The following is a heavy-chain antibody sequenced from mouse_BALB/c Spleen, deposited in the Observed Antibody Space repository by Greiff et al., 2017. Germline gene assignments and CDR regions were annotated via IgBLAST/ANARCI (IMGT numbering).Heavy chain of an antibody. V-gene: IGHV1-39*01. D-gene: IGHD2-1*01. CDR1: GYSFTGYN. CDR2: IDPYYGGT. J-gene: IGHJ3*01. Sequence: EVHLVESGPELEKPGASVKISCKASGYSFTGYNMNWVKQSNGKSLEWIGNIDPYYGGTSYNQKFKGKATLTVDKSSSTAYMQLKSLTSEDSAVYYCARENPYGNPFAYWGQGTLVTVAA. CDR3: ARENPYGNPFAY.